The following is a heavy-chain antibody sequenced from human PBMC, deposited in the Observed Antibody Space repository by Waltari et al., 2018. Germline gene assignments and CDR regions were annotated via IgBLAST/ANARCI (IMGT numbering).Heavy chain of an antibody. V-gene: IGHV4-4*07. CDR2: IYTSGST. J-gene: IGHJ4*02. D-gene: IGHD6-6*01. CDR3: ASNFGSSSPPDY. CDR1: GGSITNYY. Sequence: QVQFQESGPRLVKPSETLSLTCTVSGGSITNYYWSWIRQPAGKGLEWIGRIYTSGSTDYNPSLKSRVTMSVDTSKNQFSLNLSSVTAADTAMYYCASNFGSSSPPDYWGQGTLVTVSS.